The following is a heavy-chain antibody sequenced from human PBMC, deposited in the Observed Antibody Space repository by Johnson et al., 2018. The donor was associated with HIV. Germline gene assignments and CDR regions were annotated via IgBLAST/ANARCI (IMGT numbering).Heavy chain of an antibody. CDR3: AKVEQQLAAFDI. CDR2: ISYDGSNK. D-gene: IGHD6-13*01. CDR1: GFTVSSNY. V-gene: IGHV3-30*18. J-gene: IGHJ3*02. Sequence: QVQLVESGGGLIQPGGSLRLSFAASGFTVSSNYMNWVRQAPGKGLEWVSVISYDGSNKYYADSVKGRFTISRDNSKNTVYLQMNSLRAEDTAVYYCAKVEQQLAAFDIWGQGTMVTVSS.